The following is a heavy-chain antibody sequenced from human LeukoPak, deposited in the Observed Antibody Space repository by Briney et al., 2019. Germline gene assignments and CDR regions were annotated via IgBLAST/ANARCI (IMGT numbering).Heavy chain of an antibody. Sequence: SQTLSLTCTVSGGSISSGDYYWGWIRQPPGKGLEWIGSIYYSGSTYYNPSLKSRVTISVDTSKNQFSLKLSSVTAADTAVYYCARTSGSYYQTYYDYWGQGTLVTVSS. D-gene: IGHD1-26*01. J-gene: IGHJ4*02. CDR3: ARTSGSYYQTYYDY. CDR1: GGSISSGDYY. V-gene: IGHV4-39*01. CDR2: IYYSGST.